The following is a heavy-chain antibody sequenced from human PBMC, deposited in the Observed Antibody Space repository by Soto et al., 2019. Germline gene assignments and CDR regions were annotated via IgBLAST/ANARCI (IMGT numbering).Heavy chain of an antibody. CDR2: ISAYNGNT. J-gene: IGHJ4*02. D-gene: IGHD6-6*01. V-gene: IGHV1-18*01. CDR3: ARGGSASDFDL. Sequence: QVQLVQSGAEVRKPGASVKVSCKASGFTFTNYGINWVRQAPGQGLEWMGWISAYNGNTNFAQKLQGRVSMTTDTSTTTAYMDLRSLRSDDTAVYYCARGGSASDFDLWGQGTLVTVSS. CDR1: GFTFTNYG.